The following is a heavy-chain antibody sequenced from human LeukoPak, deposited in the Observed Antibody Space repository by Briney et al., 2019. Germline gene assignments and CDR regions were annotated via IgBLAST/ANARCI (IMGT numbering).Heavy chain of an antibody. D-gene: IGHD4-23*01. CDR3: ARDGGGNRNFDY. J-gene: IGHJ4*02. Sequence: PSETLSLTCDVSGGSIRTYYGSWIRQSAGKGLEWIGRVHTSGSTTYNPSLTSRLTLSQDTSKNQVYLRLTSVTAADTAVYYCARDGGGNRNFDYWGQGTLVTVSS. V-gene: IGHV4-4*07. CDR2: VHTSGST. CDR1: GGSIRTYY.